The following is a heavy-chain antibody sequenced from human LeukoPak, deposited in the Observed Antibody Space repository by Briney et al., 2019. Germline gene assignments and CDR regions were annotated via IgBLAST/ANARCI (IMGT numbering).Heavy chain of an antibody. Sequence: ASVKVSCKASGYTFTTRAIHWVSQAPGHRLEWLRLINTGDGDTLYSPKFQGRVTITRDTSANTAYLELDGLTSEDTAVYYCAKGCTLCPVCYYLDYWGQGTLVTVSS. D-gene: IGHD2-8*01. CDR3: AKGCTLCPVCYYLDY. V-gene: IGHV1-3*04. CDR1: GYTFTTRA. CDR2: INTGDGDT. J-gene: IGHJ4*02.